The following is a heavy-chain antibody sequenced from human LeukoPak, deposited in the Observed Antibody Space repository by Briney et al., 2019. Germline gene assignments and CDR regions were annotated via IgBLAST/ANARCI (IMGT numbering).Heavy chain of an antibody. CDR1: GFTFSSYG. V-gene: IGHV3-33*08. J-gene: IGHJ4*02. CDR3: ARGECSGGSCLSTFDY. Sequence: PGGSLRLSCAAYGFTFSSYGMHWVRQAPGKGLEWVAVIWYDGSNKYYADSVKGRFTISRDNSKNTLYLQMNSLRAEDTAVYYCARGECSGGSCLSTFDYWGQGTLVTVSS. D-gene: IGHD2-15*01. CDR2: IWYDGSNK.